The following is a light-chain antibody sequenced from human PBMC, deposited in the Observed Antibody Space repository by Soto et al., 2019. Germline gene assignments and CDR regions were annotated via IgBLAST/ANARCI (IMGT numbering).Light chain of an antibody. CDR1: QSVSSY. J-gene: IGKJ1*01. Sequence: IVLTQSPATLYLSPGERDTLSCRASQSVSSYLAWYQQQPGQAPRLLIYDASNRATCIPAKFSGSGSGTDFTLTISSLEPEYFGVYYCQQRSNWPLRTFGQGIKGEIK. V-gene: IGKV3-11*01. CDR2: DAS. CDR3: QQRSNWPLRT.